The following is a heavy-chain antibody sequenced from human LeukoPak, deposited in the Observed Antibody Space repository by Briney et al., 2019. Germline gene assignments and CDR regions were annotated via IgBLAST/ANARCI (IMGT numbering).Heavy chain of an antibody. D-gene: IGHD3-16*02. CDR2: LSGSGGTT. CDR1: GFTFSSYA. Sequence: GGSLRLSCAASGFTFSSYAMSWVRQAPGKGLEWVSGLSGSGGTTYYAESVKGRFTISRDNSKNTLFLQINSLRAEDTALYYCAKLYYDYVWGSYRYYFFDDWGQGTLVTVSS. CDR3: AKLYYDYVWGSYRYYFFDD. J-gene: IGHJ4*02. V-gene: IGHV3-23*01.